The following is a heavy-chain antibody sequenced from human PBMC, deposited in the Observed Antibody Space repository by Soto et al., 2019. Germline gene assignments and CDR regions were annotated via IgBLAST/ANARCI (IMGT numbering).Heavy chain of an antibody. J-gene: IGHJ6*03. V-gene: IGHV3-21*01. CDR2: ISRSSSYI. D-gene: IGHD4-4*01. CDR1: GFTFSSYS. CDR3: ARVLDYSNYEDYMDV. Sequence: EVHLVESGGGLVKPGGSLRLSCAASGFTFSSYSMNWVRQAPGKGLEWVSFISRSSSYIYYADSLKGRFTISRDNAKNSLYLQMNSLRAEDTAVYYCARVLDYSNYEDYMDVWGKGTTVTVSS.